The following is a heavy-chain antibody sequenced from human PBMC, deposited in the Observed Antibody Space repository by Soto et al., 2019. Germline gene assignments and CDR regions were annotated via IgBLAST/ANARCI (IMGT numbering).Heavy chain of an antibody. CDR1: GFTFSSYA. Sequence: GXSLRLSCAASGFTFSSYAMSWVVQAPGKGLEWVAAISGSGGSTYYADSVKGRFTISRDNSKNTLYLQMNSLRDEDTAVYYCAKGHILTGYYHFDYWGQGTLVTVSS. D-gene: IGHD3-9*01. CDR3: AKGHILTGYYHFDY. J-gene: IGHJ4*02. CDR2: ISGSGGST. V-gene: IGHV3-23*01.